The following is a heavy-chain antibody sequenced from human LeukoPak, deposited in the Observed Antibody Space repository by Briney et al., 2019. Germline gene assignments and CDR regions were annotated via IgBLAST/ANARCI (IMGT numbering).Heavy chain of an antibody. CDR2: ISAYNGNT. D-gene: IGHD2-21*02. CDR3: ARVFVVVTATRTTNWFDP. V-gene: IGHV1-18*01. CDR1: GYTFTSYG. Sequence: GASVKVSCKASGYTFTSYGISWVRQAPGQGLEWMGWISAYNGNTNYAQKLQGRVTMTTDTSTSTAYMELRSLRSDDTAVYYCARVFVVVTATRTTNWFDPWGQGTLVTVSS. J-gene: IGHJ5*02.